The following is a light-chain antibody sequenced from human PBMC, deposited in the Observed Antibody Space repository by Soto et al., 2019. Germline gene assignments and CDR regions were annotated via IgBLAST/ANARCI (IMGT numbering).Light chain of an antibody. CDR1: QTISSW. CDR3: QHYNSYSEA. V-gene: IGKV1-5*03. Sequence: DIQMTQSPSTLSGSVGDRFTITCRASQTISSWLAWYQQKQGKXPKXXIYKASTLKSGVPSRFSGSGSGTELTITISSLQPDDCETYYGQHYNSYSEAFGQGTKVDIK. CDR2: KAS. J-gene: IGKJ1*01.